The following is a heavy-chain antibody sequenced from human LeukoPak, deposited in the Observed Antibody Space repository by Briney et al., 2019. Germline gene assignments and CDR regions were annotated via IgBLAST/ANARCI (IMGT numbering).Heavy chain of an antibody. J-gene: IGHJ3*02. D-gene: IGHD6-13*01. Sequence: GRSLRLSCAASGFTVDDYAMHWVRQAPGKGLEWVSGISWNSGSIGYADYVKGRFTSSRDNAKNSLYLQMNSLRAEDMALYYCAKSRSSWYADAFDIWGQGTMVTVSS. V-gene: IGHV3-9*03. CDR2: ISWNSGSI. CDR1: GFTVDDYA. CDR3: AKSRSSWYADAFDI.